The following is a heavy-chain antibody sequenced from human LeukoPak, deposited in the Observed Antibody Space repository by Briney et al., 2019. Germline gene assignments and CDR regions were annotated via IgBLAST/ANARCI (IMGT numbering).Heavy chain of an antibody. CDR1: GYSFTDYF. V-gene: IGHV1-2*02. CDR3: ARAHKGVGYFGY. D-gene: IGHD2-15*01. J-gene: IGHJ4*02. CDR2: INPNSGGT. Sequence: ASVKVSCKASGYSFTDYFIHWVRQAPGQGLEWMGWINPNSGGTSYAQKFQGRVTMTRDTSISTAYMELSRLRSDDTAVYYCARAHKGVGYFGYWGQGTLVTVSS.